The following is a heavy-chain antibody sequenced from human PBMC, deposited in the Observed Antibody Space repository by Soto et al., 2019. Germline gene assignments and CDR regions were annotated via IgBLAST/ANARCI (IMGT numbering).Heavy chain of an antibody. V-gene: IGHV3-9*01. CDR1: GFTFDDYA. D-gene: IGHD4-4*01. J-gene: IGHJ3*02. CDR3: AKDRSYSNYDAFDI. CDR2: ISWNSGSI. Sequence: GGSLRLSCAASGFTFDDYAMHWVRQAPGKGLEWVSGISWNSGSIGYADSVKGRFTISRDNAKNSLYLQMNSRRAEDTALYYCAKDRSYSNYDAFDIWGQGTMVTVSS.